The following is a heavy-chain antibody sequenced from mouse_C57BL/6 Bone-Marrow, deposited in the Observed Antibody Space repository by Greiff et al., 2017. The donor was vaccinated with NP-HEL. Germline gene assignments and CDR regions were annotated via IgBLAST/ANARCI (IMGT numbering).Heavy chain of an antibody. CDR3: VRHYYYGSSYGYFDV. D-gene: IGHD1-1*01. CDR1: GFSFTTYA. J-gene: IGHJ1*03. CDR2: IRSKSNNYAT. Sequence: EVQLQESGGGLVQPKGSLKLSCAASGFSFTTYAMNWVRQAPGKGLEWVARIRSKSNNYATYYADSVKDRFTISRDDSESMLYLQMNNLKTEDTAMYYCVRHYYYGSSYGYFDVWGTGTTVTVSS. V-gene: IGHV10-1*01.